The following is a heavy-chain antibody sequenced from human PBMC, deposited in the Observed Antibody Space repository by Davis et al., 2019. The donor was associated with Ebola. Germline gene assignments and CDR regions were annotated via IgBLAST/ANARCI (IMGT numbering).Heavy chain of an antibody. D-gene: IGHD6-6*01. CDR3: VKSSPYTSSSNHFDY. Sequence: SLKISCAASGFTVSSNHMSWVRQVPGKGLEWVSGISWNGGSTAYVDFVKGRFTISRDNAKNSLYLQMNSLRAEDTALYFCVKSSPYTSSSNHFDYWGQGTLVTVSS. V-gene: IGHV3-9*01. CDR2: ISWNGGST. J-gene: IGHJ4*02. CDR1: GFTVSSNH.